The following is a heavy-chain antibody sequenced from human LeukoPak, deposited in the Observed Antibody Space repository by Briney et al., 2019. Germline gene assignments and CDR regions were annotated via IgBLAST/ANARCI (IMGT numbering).Heavy chain of an antibody. CDR3: ARDGQGYYYDSSGYSD. D-gene: IGHD3-22*01. Sequence: GASVKVSCKASGGTFSSYTISWVRQAPGQGLEWMGRIIPIFGTANYAQKFQGRVTITTDESTSTAYMELSSLRSEDTAVYYCARDGQGYYYDSSGYSDWGQGTLVTVSS. CDR2: IIPIFGTA. V-gene: IGHV1-69*05. CDR1: GGTFSSYT. J-gene: IGHJ4*02.